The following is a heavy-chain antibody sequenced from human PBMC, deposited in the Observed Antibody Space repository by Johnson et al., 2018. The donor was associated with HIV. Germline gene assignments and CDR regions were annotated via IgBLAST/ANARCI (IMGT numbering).Heavy chain of an antibody. CDR2: INWNGDST. J-gene: IGHJ3*02. CDR3: ARVSDDYGGNPAAWGAFDI. Sequence: EVQLVESGGGLVKPGGSLRLSCAASGFTFDDYGVSWVRQAPGKGLAWVSGINWNGDSTDYADSVKGRFTISRDNAKNSLFLQMNSLRAEDTALYYCARVSDDYGGNPAAWGAFDIWGQGTMVTVSS. D-gene: IGHD4-23*01. CDR1: GFTFDDYG. V-gene: IGHV3-20*04.